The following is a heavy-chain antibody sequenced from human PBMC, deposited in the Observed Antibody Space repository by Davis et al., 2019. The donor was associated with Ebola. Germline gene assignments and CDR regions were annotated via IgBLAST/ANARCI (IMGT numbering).Heavy chain of an antibody. V-gene: IGHV1-46*01. J-gene: IGHJ4*02. Sequence: ASVKVSCKASGYTFTSYFMHWVRQAPGQGLEWMGVINPSGGITTYAQKFQGRVTLTRDTSTTTVYMELSGLRSEDTAVYYCARDSYDGDSGGSAIGDYWGQGTLVTVSS. CDR1: GYTFTSYF. CDR2: INPSGGIT. CDR3: ARDSYDGDSGGSAIGDY. D-gene: IGHD4-23*01.